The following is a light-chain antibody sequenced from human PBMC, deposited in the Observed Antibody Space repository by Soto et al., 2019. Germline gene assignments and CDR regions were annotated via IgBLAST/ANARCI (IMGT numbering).Light chain of an antibody. J-gene: IGKJ1*01. CDR3: MQDLQTPWT. CDR1: QSLLDSNGYNF. CDR2: LGS. Sequence: DIVMTQSPLSLPVTPGEPASISCRSSQSLLDSNGYNFLEWYLQKPGQSPQLXIYLGSNRASGVPDRFSGSGSGTDFTLKISRVEAEDVGVYYCMQDLQTPWTFGQGTKVDI. V-gene: IGKV2-28*01.